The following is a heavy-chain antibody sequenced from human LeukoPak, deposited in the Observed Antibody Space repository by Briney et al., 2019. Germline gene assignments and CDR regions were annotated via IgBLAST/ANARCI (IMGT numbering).Heavy chain of an antibody. CDR3: ASPDGVVGYFDY. J-gene: IGHJ4*02. D-gene: IGHD1-26*01. CDR2: IYYSGST. CDR1: GGSISSSSYY. Sequence: PSETLSLTCTVSGGSISSSSYYWGWIRQPPGKGLEWIGSIYYSGSTYYNPSLKSRVTISVDTSKNQFSLKLSSVTAADTAVYYCASPDGVVGYFDYWGQETLVTVSS. V-gene: IGHV4-39*01.